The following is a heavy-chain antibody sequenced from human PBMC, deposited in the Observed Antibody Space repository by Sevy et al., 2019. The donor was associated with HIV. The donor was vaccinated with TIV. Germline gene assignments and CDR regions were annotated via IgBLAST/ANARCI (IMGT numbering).Heavy chain of an antibody. D-gene: IGHD1-1*01. Sequence: SETLSLTCTVSGGPIGSDSYYWSWIRQPAGKGPEWIGRVYTSGTTNLNPSLKSRVTISIDTSKNLYSLELSSVTAADTAVYFCARLHSANWSAFDIWGQWTMVTVSS. CDR3: ARLHSANWSAFDI. CDR2: VYTSGTT. J-gene: IGHJ3*02. CDR1: GGPIGSDSYY. V-gene: IGHV4-61*02.